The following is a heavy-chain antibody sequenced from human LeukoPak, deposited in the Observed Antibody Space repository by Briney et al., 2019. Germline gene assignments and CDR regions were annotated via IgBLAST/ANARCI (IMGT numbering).Heavy chain of an antibody. V-gene: IGHV5-51*01. CDR2: IYPGDSDT. D-gene: IGHD3-9*01. CDR1: GYSFTNYW. J-gene: IGHJ5*02. CDR3: ARRYLEAGSPDWFDP. Sequence: ESLKISCKGSGYSFTNYWIGWVRPMPGKGLEWMGIIYPGDSDTRYSPSFQGQVTISADKSISTAYLQWSSLKASDTAMYYCARRYLEAGSPDWFDPWGQGTLVTVSS.